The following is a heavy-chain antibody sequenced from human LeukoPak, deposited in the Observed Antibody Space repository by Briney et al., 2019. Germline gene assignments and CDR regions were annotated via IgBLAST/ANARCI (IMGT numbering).Heavy chain of an antibody. CDR1: GGSISSGGYY. D-gene: IGHD6-13*01. CDR2: IYYSGST. J-gene: IGHJ4*02. CDR3: ARDRSSSLEYYFDY. V-gene: IGHV4-31*03. Sequence: SQTLSLTCTVSGGSISSGGYYWSLTRQHPGKGLELIGYIYYSGSTYYNPSLKSRVTISVDTSKNQFSLKLSSVTAADTAVYYCARDRSSSLEYYFDYWGQGTLVTVSS.